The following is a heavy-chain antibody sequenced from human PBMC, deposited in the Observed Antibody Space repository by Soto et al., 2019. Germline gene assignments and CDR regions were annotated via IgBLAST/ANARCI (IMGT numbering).Heavy chain of an antibody. V-gene: IGHV4-39*01. CDR3: PRHERSSGWSCNT. Sequence: SETLSLTCTVSGGSISSNRYYWGWIRQPPGKGLEWIGSIYYSGSTYYNPSLKSRVTISVDTSKNQFSLKLSSVTAADTAVYYCPRHERSSGWSCNTWGQGTMVT. D-gene: IGHD6-19*01. J-gene: IGHJ3*02. CDR1: GGSISSNRYY. CDR2: IYYSGST.